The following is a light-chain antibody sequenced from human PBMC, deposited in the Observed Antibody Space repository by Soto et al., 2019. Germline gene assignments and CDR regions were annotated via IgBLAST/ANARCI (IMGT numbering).Light chain of an antibody. CDR2: INSDGSH. J-gene: IGLJ2*01. CDR1: SRHSSYA. Sequence: QPVLTQSPSASASLGASVKLSCTLSSRHSSYAIAWHQQQPEKGPRFLMKINSDGSHTKGDGIPDRFSGASSGTESYLTISSLQSEDEADYYCQTWGTGIHVFGGGTKLTVL. CDR3: QTWGTGIHV. V-gene: IGLV4-69*01.